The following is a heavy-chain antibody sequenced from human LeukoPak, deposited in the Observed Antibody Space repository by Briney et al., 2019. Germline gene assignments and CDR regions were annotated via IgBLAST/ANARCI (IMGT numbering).Heavy chain of an antibody. J-gene: IGHJ4*02. Sequence: GGSLRLSCAASGFTFSSYWKHWVRQAPGKGLVWVSRVKSDGSVTNYADSVKGRFTISRDNAKNTLYLQMNSLRAEDTAVYYCAMFSYVSGTTISWGQGTLVTVSS. D-gene: IGHD1-20*01. CDR3: AMFSYVSGTTIS. V-gene: IGHV3-74*01. CDR1: GFTFSSYW. CDR2: VKSDGSVT.